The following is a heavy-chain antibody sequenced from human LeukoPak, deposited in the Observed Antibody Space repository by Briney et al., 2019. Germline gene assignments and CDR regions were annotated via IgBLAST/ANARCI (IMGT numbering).Heavy chain of an antibody. D-gene: IGHD3-16*01. Sequence: ASVKVSCKASGYTFTSYAMHWVRQAPGQRLEWMGWINAGNGNTKYSQKFQGRVTITRDTSASTAYMELSSLRSEDTAVYYCARPPGGSKDYHFDYWGQGTLVTVSS. V-gene: IGHV1-3*01. CDR2: INAGNGNT. J-gene: IGHJ4*02. CDR1: GYTFTSYA. CDR3: ARPPGGSKDYHFDY.